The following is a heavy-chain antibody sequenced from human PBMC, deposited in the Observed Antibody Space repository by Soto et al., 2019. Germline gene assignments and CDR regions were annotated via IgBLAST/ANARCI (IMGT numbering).Heavy chain of an antibody. J-gene: IGHJ6*02. Sequence: GGSLRLSCAASGFTFSDYFLTWIRQAPGKGLEWVSYISSSGSDIYYADSVKGRFTISRDNAQNSLYLQMNSLRAGDTAVYYCARDLFYGMDVWGQGTTVTVSS. CDR3: ARDLFYGMDV. CDR1: GFTFSDYF. CDR2: ISSSGSDI. V-gene: IGHV3-11*01.